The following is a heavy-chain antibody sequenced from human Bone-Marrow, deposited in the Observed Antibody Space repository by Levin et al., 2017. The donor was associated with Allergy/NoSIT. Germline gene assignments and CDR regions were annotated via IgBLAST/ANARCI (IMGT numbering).Heavy chain of an antibody. CDR2: ISYDGSSK. J-gene: IGHJ6*02. V-gene: IGHV3-30-3*01. CDR3: AREGPEGMDV. Sequence: GESLKISCAASGFTFSNSAIHWVRQTPDKDLEWVAVISYDGSSKYYADSVKGRFTISRDNPKNRLYLQLNSLRGDDTAVYYCAREGPEGMDVWGRGTTVTVSS. CDR1: GFTFSNSA.